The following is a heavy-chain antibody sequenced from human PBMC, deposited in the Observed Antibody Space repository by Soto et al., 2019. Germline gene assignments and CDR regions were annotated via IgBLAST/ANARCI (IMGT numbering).Heavy chain of an antibody. CDR3: AKDLAGALIDS. V-gene: IGHV1-18*01. CDR2: ISAYNGNT. D-gene: IGHD6-19*01. CDR1: DYTFTSYG. Sequence: QVQLVQSGAEVKKPGASVKVSCKASDYTFTSYGISWVRQAPGQGLEWMGWISAYNGNTKYAQKFQGRVTMTTDKPTSTAYMGLRGLRSDDTAVYYCAKDLAGALIDSWGQETLSTVPP. J-gene: IGHJ4*02.